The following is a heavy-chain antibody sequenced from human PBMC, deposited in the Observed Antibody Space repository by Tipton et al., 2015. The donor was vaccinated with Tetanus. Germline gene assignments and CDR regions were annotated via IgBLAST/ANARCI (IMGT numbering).Heavy chain of an antibody. D-gene: IGHD1-26*01. CDR2: IYNSGKT. Sequence: TLSLTCTVSGASISSGAYSWSWIRQLPGKGLEWIGYIYNSGKTYYNPSLKSRITMSVDASKNQFSLKLSSVTAADTAVYYCARGGGTVGSIPLYSWLDPWGQGTLVTVSS. J-gene: IGHJ5*02. CDR3: ARGGGTVGSIPLYSWLDP. V-gene: IGHV4-30-4*01. CDR1: GASISSGAYS.